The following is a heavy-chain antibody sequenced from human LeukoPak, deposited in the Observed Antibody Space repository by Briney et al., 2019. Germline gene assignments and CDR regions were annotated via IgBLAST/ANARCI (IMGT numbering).Heavy chain of an antibody. D-gene: IGHD2-15*01. CDR2: IYPGDSDT. Sequence: GESLKISCKGSGYSFTSYWIGWVRQMPGKGLEWMGIIYPGDSDTRYSPSFQGKVTISADKSISTAYLQWSSLKASDTAMYYCARLDCSGGSCYSLDYWGQGTLVTVSS. CDR1: GYSFTSYW. V-gene: IGHV5-51*01. J-gene: IGHJ4*02. CDR3: ARLDCSGGSCYSLDY.